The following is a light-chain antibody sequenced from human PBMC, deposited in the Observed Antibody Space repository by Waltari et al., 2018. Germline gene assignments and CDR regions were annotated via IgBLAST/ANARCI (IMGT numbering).Light chain of an antibody. CDR3: QQYLRAPRT. CDR1: QSLLYDIDNKDY. Sequence: DIVMTQSPDSLAVSLGERATINCKSSQSLLYDIDNKDYLAWYQQKPGQPPKLRIHWASTLESGVPDRFSGSGSGTDFTLTISSLQADDVAVYYCQQYLRAPRTFAQGTGLEIK. CDR2: WAS. V-gene: IGKV4-1*01. J-gene: IGKJ2*02.